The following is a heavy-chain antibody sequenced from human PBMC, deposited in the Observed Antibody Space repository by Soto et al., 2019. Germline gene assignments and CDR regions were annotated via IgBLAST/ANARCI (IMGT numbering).Heavy chain of an antibody. CDR2: INHSGST. V-gene: IGHV4-34*01. Sequence: SETLSLTCAVYGGSFSGYYWSWIRQPPGKGLEWIGEINHSGSTNYNPSLKSRVTISVDTSKNQFSLKLSSVTAADTAAYYCARHPPLYGDLPDYWGQGTLVTVSS. D-gene: IGHD4-17*01. CDR3: ARHPPLYGDLPDY. J-gene: IGHJ4*02. CDR1: GGSFSGYY.